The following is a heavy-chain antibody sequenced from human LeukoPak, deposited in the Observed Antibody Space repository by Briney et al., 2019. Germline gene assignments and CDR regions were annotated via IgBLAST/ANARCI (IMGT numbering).Heavy chain of an antibody. D-gene: IGHD2-2*01. CDR1: GGTFSSYA. Sequence: GSSVKVSCKASGGTFSSYAISWVRQAPGQGLEWMGRIIPILGIANYAQKFKGRVTITADKSTSTAYMELSSLRSEDTAVYYCARGPGIVVVPAAILDPTQSYYFDYWGQGTLVTVSS. J-gene: IGHJ4*02. V-gene: IGHV1-69*04. CDR2: IIPILGIA. CDR3: ARGPGIVVVPAAILDPTQSYYFDY.